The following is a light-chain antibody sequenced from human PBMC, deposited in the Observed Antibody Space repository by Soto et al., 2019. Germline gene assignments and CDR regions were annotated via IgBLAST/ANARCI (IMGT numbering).Light chain of an antibody. CDR1: SGHNNYA. CDR3: QAWGTGWV. CDR2: LNSDGRH. J-gene: IGLJ3*02. Sequence: QPVLTQSPSASASLGASVKLTCTLSSGHNNYAIAWHQQQPEKGPRYLMKLNSDGRHYKGDGIPDRFSGSSSGAERYLTISSLQSEDEADYYCQAWGTGWVFGGGTKLTVL. V-gene: IGLV4-69*01.